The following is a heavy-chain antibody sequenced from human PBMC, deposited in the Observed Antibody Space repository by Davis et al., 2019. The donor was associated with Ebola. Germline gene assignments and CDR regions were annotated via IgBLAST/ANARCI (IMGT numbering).Heavy chain of an antibody. Sequence: SGTLSLTCTVSGGSISSGGYYWSWIRQHPGKGLEWIGYIYYSGSTYYNPSLKSRVTISVDTSKNQFSLKLSSVTAADTAVYYCATHMTTVTTGWFDPWGQGTLVTVSS. CDR1: GGSISSGGYY. J-gene: IGHJ5*02. CDR3: ATHMTTVTTGWFDP. V-gene: IGHV4-31*03. CDR2: IYYSGST. D-gene: IGHD4-17*01.